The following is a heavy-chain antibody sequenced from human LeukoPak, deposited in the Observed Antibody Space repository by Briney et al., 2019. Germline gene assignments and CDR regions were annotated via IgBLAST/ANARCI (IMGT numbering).Heavy chain of an antibody. V-gene: IGHV3-53*01. Sequence: GGSLRLSCAASGFTVSSNYMSWVRQAPGKGLEWVSVIYSGGSTYYADSVKGRFTISRDNSKNTLYLQMNSLRAEDTAVYYCARMVPNYDFCSGLIPDYFDYWGQGTLVTVSS. CDR3: ARMVPNYDFCSGLIPDYFDY. CDR2: IYSGGST. D-gene: IGHD3-3*01. J-gene: IGHJ4*02. CDR1: GFTVSSNY.